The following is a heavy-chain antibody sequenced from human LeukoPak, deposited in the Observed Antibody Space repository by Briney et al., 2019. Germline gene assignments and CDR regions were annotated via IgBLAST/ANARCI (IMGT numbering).Heavy chain of an antibody. J-gene: IGHJ4*02. V-gene: IGHV4-39*07. D-gene: IGHD1-7*01. CDR3: ARKQTGTMYDV. CDR2: FSSGGSA. CDR1: GGSISSSSYY. Sequence: SETLSLTCIVPGGSISSSSYYWAWIRQFPGKGLEWIGTFSSGGSAYYNPSLTSRVSISKDTSDNQFSLRLYSVTAADTAVYYCARKQTGTMYDVWGQGTQVTVSS.